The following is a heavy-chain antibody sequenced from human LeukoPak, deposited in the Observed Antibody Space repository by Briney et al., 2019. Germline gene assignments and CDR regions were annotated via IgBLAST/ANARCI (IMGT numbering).Heavy chain of an antibody. J-gene: IGHJ4*02. D-gene: IGHD6-19*01. V-gene: IGHV4-34*01. Sequence: PSETLSLTCAVYGGSFSGYYWSWIRQPPGKGLEWIGEINHSGGTNYNPSLKSRVTISVDTSKNQFSLKLSSVSAADTAVYYCAATVSEYYFDYWGQGTLVTVSS. CDR2: INHSGGT. CDR1: GGSFSGYY. CDR3: AATVSEYYFDY.